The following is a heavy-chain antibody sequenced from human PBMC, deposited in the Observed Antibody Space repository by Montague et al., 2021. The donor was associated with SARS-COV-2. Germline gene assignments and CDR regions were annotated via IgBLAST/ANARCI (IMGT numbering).Heavy chain of an antibody. V-gene: IGHV4-34*01. D-gene: IGHD3-22*01. CDR2: IYHTGST. CDR3: ARGRIELSMIVVVMTGASYYMDV. J-gene: IGHJ6*03. Sequence: SETLSLTCAVYGGSFSGYYWTWIRQPPGKGLEWIGEIYHTGSTNYNPSLKSRVTISVDTPKNQFSLKLRSVTAADTAVYYCARGRIELSMIVVVMTGASYYMDVWGKGTTVTVPS. CDR1: GGSFSGYY.